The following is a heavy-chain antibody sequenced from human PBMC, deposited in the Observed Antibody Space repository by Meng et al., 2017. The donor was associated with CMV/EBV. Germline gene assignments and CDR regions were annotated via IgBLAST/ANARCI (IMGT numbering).Heavy chain of an antibody. J-gene: IGHJ4*02. CDR3: ARNQPSRGWSHEDY. CDR2: IIPRFGTA. D-gene: IGHD2-15*01. Sequence: VRLVQSGDGVKTPGSSVKVSCKACGGSFSRYAIRWVRQAPGQGLGWMGGIIPRFGTANYEQKFQGSVTITADESTTTAYMELSSLRSEDTAVYYCARNQPSRGWSHEDYWGQGTLVTVSS. CDR1: GGSFSRYA. V-gene: IGHV1-69*12.